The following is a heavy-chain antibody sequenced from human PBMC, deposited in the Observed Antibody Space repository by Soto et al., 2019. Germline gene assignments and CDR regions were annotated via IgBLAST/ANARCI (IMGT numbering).Heavy chain of an antibody. CDR1: GFTFSSYG. CDR3: AKEGPSSGLDY. CDR2: ISYDGSNK. J-gene: IGHJ4*02. V-gene: IGHV3-30*18. Sequence: PGGSLRLSCAASGFTFSSYGMHWVRQAPGKGLEWVAVISYDGSNKYYADSVKGRFTISRDNSKNTLYLQMNSLRAEDTAVYYCAKEGPSSGLDYWGQGTLVTVSS. D-gene: IGHD6-19*01.